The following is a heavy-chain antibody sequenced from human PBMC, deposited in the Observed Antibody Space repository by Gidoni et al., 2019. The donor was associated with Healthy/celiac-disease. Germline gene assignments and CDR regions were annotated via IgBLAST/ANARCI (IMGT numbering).Heavy chain of an antibody. J-gene: IGHJ4*02. CDR2: IYPGDSDT. CDR3: ARRRYCSSTSCYLDY. D-gene: IGHD2-2*01. Sequence: EVQLVQSGAEANKPGESLKISCKGSGYSFTSYWIGWVRQMPGKGLEWMGIIYPGDSDTRYSPSFQGQVTISADKSISTAYLQWSSLKALDTAMYYCARRRYCSSTSCYLDYWGQGTLVTVSS. CDR1: GYSFTSYW. V-gene: IGHV5-51*03.